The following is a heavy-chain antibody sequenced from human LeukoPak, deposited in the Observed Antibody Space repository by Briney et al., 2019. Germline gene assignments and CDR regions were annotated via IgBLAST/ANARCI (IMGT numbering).Heavy chain of an antibody. CDR2: IYYGGST. CDR3: ARIDFWSDYPKDY. V-gene: IGHV4-59*01. CDR1: GGAISTYY. J-gene: IGHJ4*02. D-gene: IGHD3-3*01. Sequence: SETLSLTCTVSGGAISTYYWSWIRQPPGKGLEWIGYIYYGGSTNYNPSLKSRVTISVDTSKNQFSLKLSSVTAADTAVYYCARIDFWSDYPKDYWGQGTLVTVSS.